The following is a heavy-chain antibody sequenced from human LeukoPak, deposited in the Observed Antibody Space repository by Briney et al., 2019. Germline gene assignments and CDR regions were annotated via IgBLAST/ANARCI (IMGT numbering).Heavy chain of an antibody. D-gene: IGHD3-22*01. CDR1: EFESTYFW. J-gene: IGHJ4*02. V-gene: IGHV3-7*01. CDR3: ATLDSSGYHYFDY. Sequence: GGSLRLSCVALEFESTYFWMTWVRRAPGKGLEWVANINHDGSERFYLDSVRGRFTISRDNAKNSLYLQMNSLRAEDTAVYYCATLDSSGYHYFDYWGQGTLVTVSS. CDR2: INHDGSER.